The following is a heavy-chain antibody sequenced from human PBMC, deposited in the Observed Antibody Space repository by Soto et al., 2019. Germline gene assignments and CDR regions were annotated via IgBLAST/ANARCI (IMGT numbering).Heavy chain of an antibody. V-gene: IGHV1-18*01. D-gene: IGHD6-19*01. CDR2: ISAYNGNT. CDR1: GYTCTIWG. CDR3: ARVSEQWLVGGWFDP. J-gene: IGHJ5*02. Sequence: ASVKVSCKASGYTCTIWGMSWVRQAPGQGLEWMGWISAYNGNTNYAQKLQGRVTMTTDTSTSTAYMELRSLRSDDTAVYYCARVSEQWLVGGWFDPWGQGTLVTVSS.